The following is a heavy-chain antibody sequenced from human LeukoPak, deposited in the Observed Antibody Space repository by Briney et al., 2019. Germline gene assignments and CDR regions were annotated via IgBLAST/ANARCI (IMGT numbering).Heavy chain of an antibody. D-gene: IGHD2-15*01. Sequence: ASVKVSCKASGYTFITYYMHLVRQAPGQGLEWMGIINPSGDSTSYAQKFQGRVTMTRDTSTSTVYMELSSLRSEDTAVYYCVRGVRSDCYSCFDYWGQGTLVTVSS. CDR2: INPSGDST. J-gene: IGHJ4*02. V-gene: IGHV1-46*01. CDR3: VRGVRSDCYSCFDY. CDR1: GYTFITYY.